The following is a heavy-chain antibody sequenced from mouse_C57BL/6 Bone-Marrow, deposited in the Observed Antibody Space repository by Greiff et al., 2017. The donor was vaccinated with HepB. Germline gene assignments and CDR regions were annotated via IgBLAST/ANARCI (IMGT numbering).Heavy chain of an antibody. V-gene: IGHV5-2*01. D-gene: IGHD2-1*01. CDR3: ARQRGIYGNYSYAMGY. J-gene: IGHJ4*01. CDR2: INSDGGST. CDR1: EYEFPSHD. Sequence: EVKLMESGGGLVQPGESLKLSCESNEYEFPSHDMSWVRKTPEKRLELVAAINSDGGSTYYPDTMERRFIISRDNTKKTLYLQMNSLRSEDTALYYCARQRGIYGNYSYAMGYWGQGTSVTVSS.